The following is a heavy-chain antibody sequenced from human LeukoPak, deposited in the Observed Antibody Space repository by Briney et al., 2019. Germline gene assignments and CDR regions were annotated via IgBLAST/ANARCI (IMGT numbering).Heavy chain of an antibody. D-gene: IGHD1-26*01. CDR3: ARLVGGARSGMNWFDP. CDR1: GGSISSGYY. Sequence: SQTLSLTCTVSGGSISSGYYWGWIRQPPGKGPEWIGSIYHSGSTYYNPSLKSRVTISVDTSKNQFSLKLSSVTAADTAVYYCARLVGGARSGMNWFDPWGQGTLVTVSS. V-gene: IGHV4-38-2*02. J-gene: IGHJ5*02. CDR2: IYHSGST.